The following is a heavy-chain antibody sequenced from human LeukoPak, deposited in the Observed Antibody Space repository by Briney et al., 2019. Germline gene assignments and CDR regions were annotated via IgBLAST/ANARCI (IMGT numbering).Heavy chain of an antibody. CDR2: ISYDGSNK. J-gene: IGHJ6*03. CDR1: GFTFSSYG. V-gene: IGHV3-30*18. CDR3: AKGPPAGKVAVDYYYYMDV. Sequence: PGGSLRLSCAASGFTFSSYGMHWVRQAPGKGLKWVAVISYDGSNKYYADSVKGRFTISRDNSKNTLYLQMNSLRAEDTAVYYCAKGPPAGKVAVDYYYYMDVWGKGTTVTVSS. D-gene: IGHD2-15*01.